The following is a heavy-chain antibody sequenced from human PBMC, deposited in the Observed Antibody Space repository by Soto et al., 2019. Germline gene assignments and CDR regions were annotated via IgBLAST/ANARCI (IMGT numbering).Heavy chain of an antibody. CDR2: FDPEDGET. D-gene: IGHD4-17*01. J-gene: IGHJ4*02. Sequence: ASVKVSCKVSGYTLTELSMHWVRQAPGKGLDWMGGFDPEDGETIYAQKFQGRVTMTEDTSTDTAYMELSSLRSEDTAVYYCATESHDYGDYVGHLPFDYWGQGTLVTVSS. CDR3: ATESHDYGDYVGHLPFDY. CDR1: GYTLTELS. V-gene: IGHV1-24*01.